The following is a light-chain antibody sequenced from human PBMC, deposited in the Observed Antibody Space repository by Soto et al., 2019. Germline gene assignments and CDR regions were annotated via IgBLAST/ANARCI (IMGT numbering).Light chain of an antibody. Sequence: IVTAHAPGTLTVSPGERATLSCRASQSVGNSHVAWYQQRRGLPPRLLIYGASNRATGIPDRFSGSGSGADFTLTISRLEPEDFAVYFCHQYGHSPPVTFGQGIR. V-gene: IGKV3-20*01. CDR2: GAS. CDR3: HQYGHSPPVT. CDR1: QSVGNSH. J-gene: IGKJ5*01.